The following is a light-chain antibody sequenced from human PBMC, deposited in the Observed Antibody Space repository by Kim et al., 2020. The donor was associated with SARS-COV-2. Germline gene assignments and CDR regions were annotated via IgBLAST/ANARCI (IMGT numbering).Light chain of an antibody. CDR1: QGIGQK. CDR3: QHYYTYPIT. V-gene: IGKV1-16*02. J-gene: IGKJ5*01. CDR2: GAS. Sequence: TIACQASQGIGQKLAWFQHKPGKAPKRLILGASRLQSGVPSKFSGSGSGTDFSLSITSLQPEDSATYYCQHYYTYPITFGQGTRLEIK.